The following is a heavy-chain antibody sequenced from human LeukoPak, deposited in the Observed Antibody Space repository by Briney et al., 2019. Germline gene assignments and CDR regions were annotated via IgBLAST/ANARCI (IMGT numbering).Heavy chain of an antibody. CDR2: IYHSGST. V-gene: IGHV4-38-2*02. Sequence: SETLSLTCTVSGYSISSGYYWGWIRQPPGKGLEWIGSIYHSGSTYYNPSLKSRATMSVDTSKNQFSLKLSSVTAADTAVYYCARGSSSSIDYYYMDVWGKGTTVTVSS. J-gene: IGHJ6*03. CDR1: GYSISSGYY. D-gene: IGHD6-13*01. CDR3: ARGSSSSIDYYYMDV.